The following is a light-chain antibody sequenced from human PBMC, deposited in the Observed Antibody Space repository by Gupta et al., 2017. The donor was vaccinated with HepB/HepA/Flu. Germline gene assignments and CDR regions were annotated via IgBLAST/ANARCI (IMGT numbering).Light chain of an antibody. CDR2: AAS. J-gene: IGKJ5*01. CDR1: QSISSY. V-gene: IGKV1-39*01. Sequence: DIQMTRSPSSLSASVGDRVTITCRASQSISSYLNWYQQKPGKAPKLLIYAASRLQSGVPSRFSGSGSGTDFTLTISSLQPEDFATYYCQQSYSTPPTFGQGTRLEIK. CDR3: QQSYSTPPT.